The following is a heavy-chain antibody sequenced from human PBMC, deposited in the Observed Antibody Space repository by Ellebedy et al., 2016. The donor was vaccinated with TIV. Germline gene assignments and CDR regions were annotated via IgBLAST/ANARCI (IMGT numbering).Heavy chain of an antibody. CDR3: STLSDTGY. J-gene: IGHJ4*01. V-gene: IGHV3-74*01. D-gene: IGHD2-21*02. CDR2: INCDGGFT. CDR1: GFTFSRHW. Sequence: GESLKISCAAPGFTFSRHWMHWIRQAPGKGLVWLSRINCDGGFTSHADFVKGRFTISRDNAKNTLYLQMNSLKAEDTAMYYCSTLSDTGYWGHGTLVTVSS.